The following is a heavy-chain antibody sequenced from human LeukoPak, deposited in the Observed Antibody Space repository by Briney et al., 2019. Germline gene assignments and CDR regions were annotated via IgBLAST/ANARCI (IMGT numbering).Heavy chain of an antibody. CDR1: GGSISSSSYY. CDR3: ARDEGGIYDSSGYYSYNWFDP. V-gene: IGHV4-39*07. Sequence: PSETLSLTCTVSGGSISSSSYYWGWIRQPPGKGLEWIGSIYHSGSTYYNPSLKSRVTISVDTSKNQFSLKLSSVTAADTAVYYCARDEGGIYDSSGYYSYNWFDPWGQGTLVTVSS. CDR2: IYHSGST. D-gene: IGHD3-22*01. J-gene: IGHJ5*02.